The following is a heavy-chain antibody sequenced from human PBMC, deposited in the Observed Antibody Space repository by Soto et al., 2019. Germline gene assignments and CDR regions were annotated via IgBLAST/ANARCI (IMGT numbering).Heavy chain of an antibody. CDR3: ASLRRGSYYSYAAFDI. Sequence: GGSLRLSYAASGFTFSSYDMSWVRQAPGKGLEWVSAISGSGGSTYYADSVKGRFTISRDNSKNTLYLQMNSLRAEDTAVYYCASLRRGSYYSYAAFDIWGQGTTVTVSS. CDR1: GFTFSSYD. J-gene: IGHJ3*02. V-gene: IGHV3-23*01. CDR2: ISGSGGST. D-gene: IGHD1-26*01.